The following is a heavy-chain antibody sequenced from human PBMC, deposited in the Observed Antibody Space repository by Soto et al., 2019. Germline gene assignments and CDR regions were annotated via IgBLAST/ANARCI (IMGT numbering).Heavy chain of an antibody. D-gene: IGHD2-2*01. Sequence: SVKVSCKASGGTFSSYAISWVRQAPGQGLEWMGGIIPIFGTANYAQKFQGRVTITADESTSTAYMELSSLRSEDTAVYYCARLGCSSTSCYSGPPLYYYGMDVWGQGTTVTVSS. CDR1: GGTFSSYA. V-gene: IGHV1-69*13. J-gene: IGHJ6*02. CDR3: ARLGCSSTSCYSGPPLYYYGMDV. CDR2: IIPIFGTA.